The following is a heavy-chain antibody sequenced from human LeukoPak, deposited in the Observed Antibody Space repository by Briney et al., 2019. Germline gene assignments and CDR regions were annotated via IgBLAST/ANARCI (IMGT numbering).Heavy chain of an antibody. J-gene: IGHJ4*02. CDR1: GRSINIHY. Sequence: PSETLSLTYSVSGRSINIHYWRSSQQPPGKRLGWMGYIFNTGNTNYNPSLTSRVTMSVATSRAQFFMRLSPVTDADTTIYYCASRPADTTWYGVFDYWSQGTLVTVSS. CDR3: ASRPADTTWYGVFDY. V-gene: IGHV4-59*11. D-gene: IGHD3-10*01. CDR2: IFNTGNT.